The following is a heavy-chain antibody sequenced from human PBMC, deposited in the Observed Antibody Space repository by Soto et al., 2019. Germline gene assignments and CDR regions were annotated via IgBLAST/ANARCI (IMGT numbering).Heavy chain of an antibody. CDR2: IYSGGTI. V-gene: IGHV3-66*01. CDR1: EFTVSDNY. CDR3: ARAPRVVYDSSGYSGR. D-gene: IGHD3-22*01. J-gene: IGHJ4*02. Sequence: GGSLRLSCAASEFTVSDNYMSWVRQAPGKGLEWVSAIYSGGTIYYADSVKGRFTISRDNAKNSLYLQMNSLRDEDTAVYYCARAPRVVYDSSGYSGRWGQGTLVTVSS.